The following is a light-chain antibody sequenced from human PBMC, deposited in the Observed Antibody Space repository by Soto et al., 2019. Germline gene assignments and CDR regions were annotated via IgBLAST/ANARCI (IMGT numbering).Light chain of an antibody. CDR1: QSVHNF. J-gene: IGKJ1*01. CDR2: GAS. Sequence: EVVLTQSPATVSLSPGDRAALYCKASQSVHNFLAWYQQRPGQAPRLLIYGASNRAAGIPARFSGSGSGTDFTLTISSLEPEDFAVYYCQQRDNWPWTFGQGTKVDIK. CDR3: QQRDNWPWT. V-gene: IGKV3-11*01.